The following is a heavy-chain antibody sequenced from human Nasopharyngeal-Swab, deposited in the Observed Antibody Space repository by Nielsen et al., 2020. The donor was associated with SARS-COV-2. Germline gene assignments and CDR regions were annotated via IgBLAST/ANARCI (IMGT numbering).Heavy chain of an antibody. CDR3: AGGGYSNNFDY. CDR1: GGTFSSYA. J-gene: IGHJ4*02. CDR2: IIPIFGTA. Sequence: SVKVSCKASGGTFSSYAISWVRHAPGQGLEWMGGIIPIFGTANYAQKFQGRVTITADESTSTAYMELSSLRSEDTAVYYCAGGGYSNNFDYWGQGTLVTVSS. D-gene: IGHD5-12*01. V-gene: IGHV1-69*13.